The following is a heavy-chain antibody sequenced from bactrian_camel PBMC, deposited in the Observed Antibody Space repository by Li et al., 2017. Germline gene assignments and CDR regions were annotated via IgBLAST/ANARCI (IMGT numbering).Heavy chain of an antibody. CDR2: ISTGCGST. J-gene: IGHJ6*01. Sequence: DVQLVESGGGSVQPGGSLRLFCAVSGFSYDHYCMGWFRQAPGKEREGVAAISTGCGSTYYNKSWKGRFTVSQDKSKNTVYLQMNSLQPDDTAMYYCAGATDSASAGCYLGFKAGDFAYWGQGTQVTVS. CDR1: GFSYDHYC. V-gene: IGHV3S40*01. D-gene: IGHD1*01. CDR3: AGATDSASAGCYLGFKAGDFAY.